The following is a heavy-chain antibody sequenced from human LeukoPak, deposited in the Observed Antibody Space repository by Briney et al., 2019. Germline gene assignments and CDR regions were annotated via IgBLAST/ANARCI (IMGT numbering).Heavy chain of an antibody. CDR3: AKDLRLVRQLLPDYYFDY. CDR1: GFTFSSYA. J-gene: IGHJ4*02. V-gene: IGHV3-23*01. Sequence: AGGSLRLSCAASGFTFSSYAMSWVRQAPGKGLEWVAAISGSGGSTYYADSVKGRFTISRDNSKNTLYLQMNSLRAEDTAVYYCAKDLRLVRQLLPDYYFDYWGQGTLVTVSS. CDR2: ISGSGGST. D-gene: IGHD1-26*01.